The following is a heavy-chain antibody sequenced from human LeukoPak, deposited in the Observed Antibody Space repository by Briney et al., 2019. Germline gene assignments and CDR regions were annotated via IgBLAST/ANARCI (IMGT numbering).Heavy chain of an antibody. J-gene: IGHJ4*02. CDR2: ISAYNGNT. D-gene: IGHD3-16*02. Sequence: ASVKVSCKASGYTFTSYGISWVRQAPGQGLEWIGWISAYNGNTNYAQKLQGRVTMTTDTSTSTAYMELRSLRSDDTAVYYCAREAVDYDYVWGSYRHRPYDYWGQGTLVTVSS. CDR3: AREAVDYDYVWGSYRHRPYDY. CDR1: GYTFTSYG. V-gene: IGHV1-18*01.